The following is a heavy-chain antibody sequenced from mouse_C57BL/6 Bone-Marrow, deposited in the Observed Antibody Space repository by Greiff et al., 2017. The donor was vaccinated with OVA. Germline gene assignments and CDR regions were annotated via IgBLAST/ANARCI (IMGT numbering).Heavy chain of an antibody. Sequence: VQLQQSGPVLARPGASVKMSCTTSGYTFTSYWMHWVNQRSGQGLEWLGAIYPGNSATSYNQKFKGTAKLTAVTSASNAYKDLSNLTNQDSAVDYCTRENYAMDYWGQGTSVTVSS. CDR1: GYTFTSYW. CDR2: IYPGNSAT. V-gene: IGHV1-5*01. CDR3: TRENYAMDY. J-gene: IGHJ4*01.